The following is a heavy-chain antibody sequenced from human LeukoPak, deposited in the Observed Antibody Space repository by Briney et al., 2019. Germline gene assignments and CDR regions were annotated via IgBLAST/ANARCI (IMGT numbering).Heavy chain of an antibody. Sequence: GGSLRLSCAASGFTFSDYYMSWIRQAPGKGLEWVSYISSSGSTIYYADSVKGRFTISRDNAKNSLYLQMNSLRAEDTAVYYCARYSYYDFWSGYLYYFDYWAREPWSPSPQ. D-gene: IGHD3-3*01. CDR3: ARYSYYDFWSGYLYYFDY. V-gene: IGHV3-11*04. CDR1: GFTFSDYY. J-gene: IGHJ4*02. CDR2: ISSSGSTI.